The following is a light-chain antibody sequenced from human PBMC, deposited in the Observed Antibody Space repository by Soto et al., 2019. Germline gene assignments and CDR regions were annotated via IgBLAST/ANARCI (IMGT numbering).Light chain of an antibody. V-gene: IGKV3-20*01. CDR3: QGYGSSRFT. CDR2: VAS. J-gene: IGKJ3*01. CDR1: HSVSNSY. Sequence: EIVLPQSPGTLSLSPGERATLSYRASHSVSNSYLAWYQQKPVQAPRLLVYVASSRSTGIPDRFSGSGSGTDFALTISRLDPEDCSVYYCQGYGSSRFTFGPVTKVYIK.